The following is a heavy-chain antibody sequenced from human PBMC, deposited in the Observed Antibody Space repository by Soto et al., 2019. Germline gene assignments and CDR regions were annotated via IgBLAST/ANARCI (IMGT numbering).Heavy chain of an antibody. CDR2: ISAYNGNT. V-gene: IGHV1-18*01. CDR3: ARTQSPRKDYYGMDV. Sequence: GASVKVSCKASGYTFTSYGISWVRQAPGQGLEWMGWISAYNGNTNYAQKLQGRVTMTTDTSTSTAYMELRSLRSDDTAVYYCARTQSPRKDYYGMDVWGQGTTVTVSS. CDR1: GYTFTSYG. J-gene: IGHJ6*02.